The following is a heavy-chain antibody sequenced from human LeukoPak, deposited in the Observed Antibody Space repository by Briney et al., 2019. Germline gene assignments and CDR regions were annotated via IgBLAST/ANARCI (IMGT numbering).Heavy chain of an antibody. CDR3: GRGMRDYYGLDY. J-gene: IGHJ4*02. V-gene: IGHV3-74*01. CDR2: TNGDGSTT. CDR1: GFTFSGFW. Sequence: PTGGSLRLSCAASGFTFSGFWMHWVRHAPGKGLVWVSHTNGDGSTTDYADSVRGRFTISRDNAKNTLFLQMNSLAVEDTAVYYCGRGMRDYYGLDYWGQGILVTVSS. D-gene: IGHD3-10*01.